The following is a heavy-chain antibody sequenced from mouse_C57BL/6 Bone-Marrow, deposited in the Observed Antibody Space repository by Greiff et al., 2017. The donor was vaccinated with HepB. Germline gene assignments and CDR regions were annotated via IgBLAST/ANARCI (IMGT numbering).Heavy chain of an antibody. J-gene: IGHJ2*01. CDR2: IHPNSGST. CDR3: TRRGIYVHALYY. Sequence: QVQLQQPGAELVQPGASVKLSCKASGYTFTSYWMHWVKQRPGQGLEWIGMIHPNSGSTNYNEKFKSKATLTVDKSASTAYMQLSSLTSEDSAVYYCTRRGIYVHALYYWGQGTPLTVSS. V-gene: IGHV1-64*01. D-gene: IGHD1-3*01. CDR1: GYTFTSYW.